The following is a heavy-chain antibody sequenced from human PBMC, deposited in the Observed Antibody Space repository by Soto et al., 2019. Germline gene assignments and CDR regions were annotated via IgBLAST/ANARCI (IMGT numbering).Heavy chain of an antibody. Sequence: SETLSLTCTVSGGSISSGGYYWSWIRQHPGKGLEWIGYIYYSGSTYYNPSLKSRVTISVDTSKNQFSLKLSSVTAADTAVYYCARGGYDISTGPPDFDYWGQGTLVTVSS. D-gene: IGHD3-9*01. CDR3: ARGGYDISTGPPDFDY. J-gene: IGHJ4*02. CDR1: GGSISSGGYY. V-gene: IGHV4-31*03. CDR2: IYYSGST.